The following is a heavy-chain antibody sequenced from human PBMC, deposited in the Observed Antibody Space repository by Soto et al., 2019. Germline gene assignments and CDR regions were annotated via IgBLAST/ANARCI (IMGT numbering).Heavy chain of an antibody. J-gene: IGHJ6*02. Sequence: SVKVSCKASGGTFSSYAISWVRQAPGQGLEWMGGIIPIFGTANYAQKFQGRVTITADESTSTAYMELSSLRSEDTAVYYCARDPSFTMVRGVIENYYYYYGMDVWGQGTTVTVS. CDR3: ARDPSFTMVRGVIENYYYYYGMDV. V-gene: IGHV1-69*13. CDR1: GGTFSSYA. D-gene: IGHD3-10*01. CDR2: IIPIFGTA.